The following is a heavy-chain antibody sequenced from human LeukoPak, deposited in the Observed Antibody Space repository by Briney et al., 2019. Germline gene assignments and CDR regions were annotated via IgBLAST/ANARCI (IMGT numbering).Heavy chain of an antibody. D-gene: IGHD3-22*01. J-gene: IGHJ6*03. CDR2: IYYSGST. CDR3: ASQCDSSGYYYFYYYYYMDV. Sequence: SETLSLTCTVSGGSISSSSYYWGWIRQPPGKGLEWIGSIYYSGSTYYNQSLKSRVTISVDTSKNQFSLKLSSVTAADAAVYYCASQCDSSGYYYFYYYYYMDVWGKGTTVTISS. CDR1: GGSISSSSYY. V-gene: IGHV4-39*01.